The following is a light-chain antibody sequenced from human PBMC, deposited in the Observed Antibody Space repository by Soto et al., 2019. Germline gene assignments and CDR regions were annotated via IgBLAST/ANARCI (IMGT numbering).Light chain of an antibody. Sequence: EVVLSQSPGTLSLSPGERATLSCRASQSVASSYLAWYQQKPGQAPRLLINGASTRATGIPARFSGSGSGTEFSLTISSLQSEDFAVYYCQQYSDWPPTFGQGTKVDNK. V-gene: IGKV3-15*01. CDR1: QSVASSY. CDR3: QQYSDWPPT. CDR2: GAS. J-gene: IGKJ1*01.